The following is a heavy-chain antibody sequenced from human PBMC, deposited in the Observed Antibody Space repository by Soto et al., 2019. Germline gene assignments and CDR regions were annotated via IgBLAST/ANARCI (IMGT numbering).Heavy chain of an antibody. CDR3: ATLLPASSSDYYYYGMDV. V-gene: IGHV5-51*01. Sequence: PGESLKISCKGSGYSFTSYWIGWVRQMPGKGLKWMGIIYPGDSDTRYSPSFQGQVTISADKSISTAYLQWSSLKASDTAMYYCATLLPASSSDYYYYGMDVWGQGTTVTVSS. D-gene: IGHD6-6*01. CDR2: IYPGDSDT. J-gene: IGHJ6*02. CDR1: GYSFTSYW.